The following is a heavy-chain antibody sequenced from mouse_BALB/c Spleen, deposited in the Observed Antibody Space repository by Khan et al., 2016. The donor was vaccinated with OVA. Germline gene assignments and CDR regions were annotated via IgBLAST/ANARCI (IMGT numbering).Heavy chain of an antibody. J-gene: IGHJ3*01. V-gene: IGHV1-80*01. Sequence: QVQLQQSGAELVRPGSSVKISCKASGYTFSSSWMNWVKQRLGQGLEWFGQIYPGDGDNNYNGKLKGKATLTADKSYRTVYMQLSSLTSEASAAYFYARYYSSRIAYWGQGTLVTVSA. D-gene: IGHD1-1*01. CDR3: ARYYSSRIAY. CDR2: IYPGDGDN. CDR1: GYTFSSSW.